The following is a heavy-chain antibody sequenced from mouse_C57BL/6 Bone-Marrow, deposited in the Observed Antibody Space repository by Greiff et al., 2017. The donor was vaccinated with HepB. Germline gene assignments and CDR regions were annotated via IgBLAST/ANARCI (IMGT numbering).Heavy chain of an antibody. CDR3: ARGTVVATSRYFDY. CDR1: GYTFTDYN. Sequence: EVQLQQSGPELVKPGASVKIPCKASGYTFTDYNMDWVKQSHGQSLEWIGDINPNNGGTIYNQKFKGKATLTVDKSSSTAYMELRSLTSEDTAVYYCARGTVVATSRYFDYWGQGTTLTVSS. D-gene: IGHD1-1*01. J-gene: IGHJ2*01. CDR2: INPNNGGT. V-gene: IGHV1-18*01.